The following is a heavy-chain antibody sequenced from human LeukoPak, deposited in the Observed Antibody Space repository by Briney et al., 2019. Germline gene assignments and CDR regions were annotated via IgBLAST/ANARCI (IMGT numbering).Heavy chain of an antibody. J-gene: IGHJ5*02. CDR3: ARVSVGGDRPGFDP. V-gene: IGHV4-38-2*02. CDR1: GYSISSGYY. CDR2: IRHSGTT. D-gene: IGHD6-19*01. Sequence: PSETLSLTCSVSGYSISSGYYWGWIRQPPGKGLEWIGTIRHSGTTYYNPSLKSRVTISVDTSKNQFSLKLTSVTAADTAVYYCARVSVGGDRPGFDPWGQGTLVTVSS.